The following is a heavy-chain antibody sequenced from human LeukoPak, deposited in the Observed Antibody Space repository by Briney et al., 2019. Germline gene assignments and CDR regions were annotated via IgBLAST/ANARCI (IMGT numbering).Heavy chain of an antibody. CDR2: INSDGSST. D-gene: IGHD3-16*01. CDR3: ARLAPSQYDSRDY. J-gene: IGHJ4*02. V-gene: IGHV3-74*01. Sequence: GGSLRLSCAASGFTFSSYAMSWVRQAPGKGLEWVSRINSDGSSTSYADSVKGRFTISRDNAKNTLYLQMNSLRAEDTAVYYCARLAPSQYDSRDYWGQGTLVTVSS. CDR1: GFTFSSYA.